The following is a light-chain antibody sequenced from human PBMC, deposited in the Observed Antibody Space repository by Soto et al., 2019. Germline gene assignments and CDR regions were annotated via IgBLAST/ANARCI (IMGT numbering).Light chain of an antibody. CDR2: RTS. CDR3: QQRSNWPPT. CDR1: QSVSSSY. Sequence: EIVLTQSPGTLSLSTGERATLSCRASQSVSSSYLAWYQQKPGQAPRLLIYRTSNRATGIPDRFSGSGSGTDFTLTISRLEPEDFAVYYCQQRSNWPPTFGQGTKVDI. V-gene: IGKV3D-20*02. J-gene: IGKJ1*01.